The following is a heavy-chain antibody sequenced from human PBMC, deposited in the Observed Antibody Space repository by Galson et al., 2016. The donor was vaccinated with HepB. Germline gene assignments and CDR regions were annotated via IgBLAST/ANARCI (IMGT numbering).Heavy chain of an antibody. D-gene: IGHD6-19*01. CDR1: GFTFDDYT. CDR3: AKDVGSGSNFFDY. Sequence: SLRLSCAASGFTFDDYTMHWVRQAPGKGLEWVSLISWRGDSTYYADSVKGRFTISRDNSKNSLYLQMNSLRPEDTALYYCAKDVGSGSNFFDYCGQGTLVTVSS. CDR2: ISWRGDST. V-gene: IGHV3-43*01. J-gene: IGHJ4*02.